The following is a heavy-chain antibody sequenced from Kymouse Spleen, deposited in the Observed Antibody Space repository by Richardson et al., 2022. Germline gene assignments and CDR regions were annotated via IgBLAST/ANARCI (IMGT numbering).Heavy chain of an antibody. J-gene: IGHJ4*02. CDR3: ARGYYYGSGSYYPFDY. Sequence: EVQLVESGGGLVQPGGSLRLSCAASGFTFSSYWMHWVRQAPGKGLVWVSRINSDGSSTSYADSVKGRFTISRDNAKNTLYLQMNSLRAEDTAVYYCARGYYYGSGSYYPFDYWGQGTLVTVSS. V-gene: IGHV3-74*01. CDR1: GFTFSSYW. D-gene: IGHD3-10*01. CDR2: INSDGSST.